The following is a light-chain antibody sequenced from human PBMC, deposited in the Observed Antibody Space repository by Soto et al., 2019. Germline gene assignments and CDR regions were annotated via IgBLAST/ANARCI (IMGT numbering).Light chain of an antibody. CDR1: QSVSSN. J-gene: IGKJ1*01. V-gene: IGKV3-15*01. Sequence: EIVMTQSPATLSLSPGERATLSCRASQSVSSNLAWYQQKPGQAPRLLIYGASTRATGIPARFSGSGSGTEFTLTISSLQSEDVAVYYCQQYNNWPQTFGQGTKVEIK. CDR2: GAS. CDR3: QQYNNWPQT.